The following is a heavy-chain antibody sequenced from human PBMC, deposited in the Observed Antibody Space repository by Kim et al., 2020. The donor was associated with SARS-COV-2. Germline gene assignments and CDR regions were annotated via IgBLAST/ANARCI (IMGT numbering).Heavy chain of an antibody. V-gene: IGHV1-69*01. D-gene: IGHD3-10*01. J-gene: IGHJ5*02. Sequence: PECQGRVTITADQSTSTAYMELSSLRSGETAVYYCARVVGSSPNWFDPWGQGTLVTVSS. CDR3: ARVVGSSPNWFDP.